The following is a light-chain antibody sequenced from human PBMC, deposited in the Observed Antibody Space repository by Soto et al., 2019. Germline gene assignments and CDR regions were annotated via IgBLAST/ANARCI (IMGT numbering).Light chain of an antibody. CDR1: SSNMGAGYD. Sequence: QSVLTQPPSMSGAPGQRVTISGTGGSSNMGAGYDVHWYQQHPGTAPKLLIFDNNNRPSGVPDRFSGSKSDTSASLAITGLQAEDEADYYCQSFDTSLSGFVVFGGGTKLTVL. CDR2: DNN. J-gene: IGLJ2*01. V-gene: IGLV1-40*01. CDR3: QSFDTSLSGFVV.